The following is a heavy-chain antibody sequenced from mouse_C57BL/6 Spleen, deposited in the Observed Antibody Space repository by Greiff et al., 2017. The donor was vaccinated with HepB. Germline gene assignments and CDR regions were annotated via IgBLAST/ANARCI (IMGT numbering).Heavy chain of an antibody. D-gene: IGHD1-1*02. Sequence: VQLQQSGTVLARPGASVKMSCKTSGYTFTSYWMHWVKQRPGQGLEWIGAIYPGNSDTSYNQKFKGKAKLTAVTSASTAYMELSSLTNEDSAVYYCTRLTDYGGYYYAMDYWGQGTSVTVSS. J-gene: IGHJ4*01. CDR1: GYTFTSYW. CDR3: TRLTDYGGYYYAMDY. CDR2: IYPGNSDT. V-gene: IGHV1-5*01.